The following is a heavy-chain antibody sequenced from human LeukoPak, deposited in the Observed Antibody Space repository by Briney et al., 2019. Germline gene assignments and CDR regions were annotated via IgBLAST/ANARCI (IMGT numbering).Heavy chain of an antibody. D-gene: IGHD5-12*01. CDR1: GFTLSTYE. CDR2: ISTSGSTI. CDR3: ARGLRHHLDY. V-gene: IGHV3-48*03. J-gene: IGHJ4*02. Sequence: GGSLTLSCAASGFTLSTYEMNWVRQAPGKGLEWVSHISTSGSTIYYADSVKGRFTISRDNAKNSLYLQMNSLRAEDTAVYYCARGLRHHLDYWGQGTLVTVSS.